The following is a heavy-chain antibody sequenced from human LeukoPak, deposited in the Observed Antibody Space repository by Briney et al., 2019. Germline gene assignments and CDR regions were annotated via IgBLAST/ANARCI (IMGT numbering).Heavy chain of an antibody. D-gene: IGHD6-19*01. J-gene: IGHJ4*02. CDR1: GGSVSSGSYY. V-gene: IGHV4-61*01. CDR3: ARVGASGWFDY. CDR2: IYYSGST. Sequence: PSETLSLTCTVSGGSVSSGSYYWTWIRQPPGKGLEWLGYIYYSGSTKYNPSLKSRVTFSVDTSKNRFSLELSSVTAADTAVYYCARVGASGWFDYWGQGTLVTVSS.